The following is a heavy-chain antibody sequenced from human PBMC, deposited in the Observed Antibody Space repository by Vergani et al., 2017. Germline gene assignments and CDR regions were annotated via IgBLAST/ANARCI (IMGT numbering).Heavy chain of an antibody. CDR3: ASADSSGYYYVGYYFDY. Sequence: QLQLQESGPGLVKPSETLSLTCTVSGGSISSSSYYWGWIRQPPGKGLEWIGSIYYSGSTYYNPSLKSRVTISVDTSKNQFSLKLSSVTAADTAVYYCASADSSGYYYVGYYFDYWGQGTLVTVSS. CDR2: IYYSGST. D-gene: IGHD3-22*01. J-gene: IGHJ4*02. V-gene: IGHV4-39*07. CDR1: GGSISSSSYY.